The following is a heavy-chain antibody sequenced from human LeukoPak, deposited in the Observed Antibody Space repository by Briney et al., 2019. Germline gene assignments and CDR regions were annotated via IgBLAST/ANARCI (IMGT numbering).Heavy chain of an antibody. CDR2: IIPIFGTA. J-gene: IGHJ4*02. CDR3: ARGGCSSTSCSQRLGYFDY. CDR1: GGTFSSYA. Sequence: SVKVSCKASGGTFSSYAISWVRQAPGQGLEWMGGIIPIFGTANYAQKFQGRVTITADESTSTAYMELSSLRSEDTAVYYCARGGCSSTSCSQRLGYFDYWGQGTLVTVSS. V-gene: IGHV1-69*13. D-gene: IGHD2-2*01.